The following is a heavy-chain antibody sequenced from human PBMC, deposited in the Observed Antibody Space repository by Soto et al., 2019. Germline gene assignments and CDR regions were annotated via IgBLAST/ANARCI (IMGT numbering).Heavy chain of an antibody. CDR2: ISAYNGNT. J-gene: IGHJ4*02. Sequence: QVQLVQSGAEVKKPGASVKVSCKASGYTFTSYGISWVRQAPGQGLEWMGWISAYNGNTNYAQKLQGRVTMTTDTSTSTAYMELRSLRSDDTAVYYCARIPLLRYFDWLSLFDNWGQGTLVTVSS. CDR1: GYTFTSYG. V-gene: IGHV1-18*01. D-gene: IGHD3-9*01. CDR3: ARIPLLRYFDWLSLFDN.